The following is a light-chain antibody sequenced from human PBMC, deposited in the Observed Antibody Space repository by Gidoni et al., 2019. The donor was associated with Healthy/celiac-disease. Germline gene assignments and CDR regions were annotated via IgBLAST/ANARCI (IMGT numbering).Light chain of an antibody. CDR3: AAWDDSLNGRVV. CDR2: SNN. V-gene: IGLV1-44*01. CDR1: SSNIGSNT. Sequence: QSVLTQPPSASGTPGPRVTISCSGSSSNIGSNTVNWYQQLPGTAPKHLIYSNNQRPSGVPDRFSGSKSGTSASLAISGLQSEDEADYYCAAWDDSLNGRVVFGGGTKLTVL. J-gene: IGLJ2*01.